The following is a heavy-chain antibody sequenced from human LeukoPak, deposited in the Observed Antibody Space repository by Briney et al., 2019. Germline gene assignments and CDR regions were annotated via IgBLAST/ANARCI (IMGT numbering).Heavy chain of an antibody. Sequence: PGGSLRLSCAASGFTFSSYGMHWVRQAPGKGLEWVAVISYDGSNKYYADSVKGRFTISRDNSKNTLYLQMNSLRAEDTAVYYCAREGAIAARHHFDYWGQGTLVTVSS. J-gene: IGHJ4*02. CDR1: GFTFSSYG. D-gene: IGHD6-6*01. V-gene: IGHV3-30*03. CDR3: AREGAIAARHHFDY. CDR2: ISYDGSNK.